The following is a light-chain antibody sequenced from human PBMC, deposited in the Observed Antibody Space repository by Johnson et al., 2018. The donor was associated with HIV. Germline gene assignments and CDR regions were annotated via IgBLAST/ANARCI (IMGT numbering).Light chain of an antibody. CDR1: SSNIGNNY. V-gene: IGLV1-51*01. Sequence: QSVLTQPPSVSAAPGQKVTISCSGSSSNIGNNYVSWYQQLPGTAPKLLIYDNNKRPSGIPDRFSGYKSGTSATLGITGLQTGDEADYYCGTWDSSLSAAGVFGTGTKVTVL. CDR3: GTWDSSLSAAGV. J-gene: IGLJ1*01. CDR2: DNN.